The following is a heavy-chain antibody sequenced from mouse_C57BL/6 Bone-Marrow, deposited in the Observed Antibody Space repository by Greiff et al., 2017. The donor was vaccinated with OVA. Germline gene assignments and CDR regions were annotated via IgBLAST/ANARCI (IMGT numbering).Heavy chain of an antibody. Sequence: VQLQQSGAELVRPGASVKLSCTASGFNIKDDYMHWVKQRPEQGLEWIGWIDPENGDTEYASKFQGKATITADTSSNPAYLQLSSLTSEDTAVYYCTTDGSSHYAMDYWGQGTSVTVSS. V-gene: IGHV14-4*01. CDR3: TTDGSSHYAMDY. D-gene: IGHD1-1*01. CDR1: GFNIKDDY. J-gene: IGHJ4*01. CDR2: IDPENGDT.